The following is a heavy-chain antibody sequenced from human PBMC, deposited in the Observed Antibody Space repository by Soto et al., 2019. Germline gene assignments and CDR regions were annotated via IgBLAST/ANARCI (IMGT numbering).Heavy chain of an antibody. CDR3: ARDARGYSGYGDAFDI. J-gene: IGHJ3*02. D-gene: IGHD5-12*01. CDR1: GYTFTSYG. Sequence: ASVKLSCKASGYTFTSYGISWVRQAPGQGLEWMGWISAYNGNTNYAQKLQGRVTMTTDTSTSTAYMELRSLRSDDTAVYYCARDARGYSGYGDAFDIWGQGTMVTVSS. CDR2: ISAYNGNT. V-gene: IGHV1-18*01.